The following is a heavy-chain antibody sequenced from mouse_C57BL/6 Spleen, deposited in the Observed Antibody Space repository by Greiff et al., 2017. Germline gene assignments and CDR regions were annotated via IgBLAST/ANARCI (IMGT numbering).Heavy chain of an antibody. V-gene: IGHV1-61*01. CDR1: GYTFTSYW. CDR3: ARLFYYAMDY. Sequence: VQLQQPGAELVRPGSSVKLSCKASGYTFTSYWMDWVKQRPGQGLEWIGNIYPSDSETHYNQKFKDKATVTVDKSSSTAYMQLSSLTSEDSAVYYCARLFYYAMDYWGQGTSVTVSS. CDR2: IYPSDSET. J-gene: IGHJ4*01.